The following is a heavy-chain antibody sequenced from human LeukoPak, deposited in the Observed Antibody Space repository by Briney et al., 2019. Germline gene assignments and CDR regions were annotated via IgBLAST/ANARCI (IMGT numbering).Heavy chain of an antibody. J-gene: IGHJ3*02. CDR2: IYYSGST. Sequence: SETLSLTCAVSGGSTSSNSYYWGWIRQPPGKGLEWIGSIYYSGSTYYNPSLKSRVTISVDTSKNQFSLKLSSVTAADTAGYYCARGYDRLDAFDIWGQGTMVTVSS. CDR1: GGSTSSNSYY. D-gene: IGHD3-16*01. CDR3: ARGYDRLDAFDI. V-gene: IGHV4-39*07.